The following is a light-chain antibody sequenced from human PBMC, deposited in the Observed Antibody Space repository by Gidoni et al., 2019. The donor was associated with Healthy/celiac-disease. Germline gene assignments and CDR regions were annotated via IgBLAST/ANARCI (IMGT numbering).Light chain of an antibody. V-gene: IGLV3-27*01. J-gene: IGLJ3*02. CDR3: YSAADNKVWV. CDR1: VLAKKY. CDR2: KDS. Sequence: SYELTQPSSVSVSPGQTARITCSGDVLAKKYARWFQQKPGQAPVLVIYKDSERPSGIPERFSGSSSGTTVTLTISGAQVEDEADYYCYSAADNKVWVFGGGTKLTVL.